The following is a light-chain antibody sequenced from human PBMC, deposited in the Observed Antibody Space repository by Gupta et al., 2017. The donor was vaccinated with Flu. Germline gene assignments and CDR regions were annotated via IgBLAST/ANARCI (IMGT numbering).Light chain of an antibody. V-gene: IGLV1-47*01. Sequence: VTISCSGSSSNIGNNYVYWYQQFPGSAPNLLISRNDQRPSGVPDRFSGSKSGTSASLAISGLRSEDEADYFCAAWDDNLSGFVVFGGGIKLTVL. CDR2: RND. CDR3: AAWDDNLSGFVV. J-gene: IGLJ2*01. CDR1: SSNIGNNY.